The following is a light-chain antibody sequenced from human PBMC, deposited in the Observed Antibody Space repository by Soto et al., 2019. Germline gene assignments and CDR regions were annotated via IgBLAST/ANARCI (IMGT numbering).Light chain of an antibody. CDR2: DAS. CDR3: QQRSTWPLVT. V-gene: IGKV3-11*01. Sequence: EIVLTQSPATLSLSPGERATLSCRASQSVSSYLAWSQQKPGQAPRLPIYDASNRATGIPARFSGSGSGTDFTLTISSLEPEDFAVYYCQQRSTWPLVTFGQGTRLEIK. J-gene: IGKJ5*01. CDR1: QSVSSY.